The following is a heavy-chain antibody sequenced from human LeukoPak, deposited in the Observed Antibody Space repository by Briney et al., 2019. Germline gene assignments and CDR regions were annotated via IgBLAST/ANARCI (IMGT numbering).Heavy chain of an antibody. CDR1: GYTFTGYY. CDR2: INPNSGGT. V-gene: IGHV1-2*02. J-gene: IGHJ4*02. CDR3: ARDLSGRWELPPYYLDY. Sequence: ASVKVSCKASGYTFTGYYMHWVRQAPGQGLEWMGWINPNSGGTNYAQKFQGRVTMTRDTSISTAYMELSRLRSDDTAVYYCARDLSGRWELPPYYLDYWGQGTLVTVSS. D-gene: IGHD1-26*01.